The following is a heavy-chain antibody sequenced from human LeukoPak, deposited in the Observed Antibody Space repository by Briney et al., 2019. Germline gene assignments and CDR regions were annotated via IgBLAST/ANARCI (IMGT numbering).Heavy chain of an antibody. Sequence: GGSLRLSCAASGFTFSSYTMAWVRQAPGGGLEWVSGISGDGYSTYYADSVKGRFAISRDNSKSTLYLQMNSLRAEDTAVYYCAKDFGRNLGGPGYWGRGTRVTVSS. V-gene: IGHV3-23*01. D-gene: IGHD3-10*01. CDR1: GFTFSSYT. J-gene: IGHJ4*02. CDR2: ISGDGYST. CDR3: AKDFGRNLGGPGY.